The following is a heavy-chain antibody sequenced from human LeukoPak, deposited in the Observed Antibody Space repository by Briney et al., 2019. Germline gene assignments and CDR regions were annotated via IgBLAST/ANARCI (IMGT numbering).Heavy chain of an antibody. J-gene: IGHJ4*02. D-gene: IGHD1-26*01. CDR3: ARHKGPTSGSFPFDY. Sequence: SETLSLTCTVSGGSISSSSYYWSWIRQPAGKGLEWIGRIYTSGSTNYNPSLKSRVTMSVDTSKNQFSLKLSSVTAADTAVYYCARHKGPTSGSFPFDYWGQGTLVTVSS. CDR2: IYTSGST. V-gene: IGHV4-61*02. CDR1: GGSISSSSYY.